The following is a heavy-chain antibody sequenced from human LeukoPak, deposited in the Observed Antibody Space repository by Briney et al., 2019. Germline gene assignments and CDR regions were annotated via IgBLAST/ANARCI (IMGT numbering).Heavy chain of an antibody. CDR1: GFTVSSNY. V-gene: IGHV3-53*01. Sequence: GGSLRLSCAASGFTVSSNYMSWVRQAPGKGLEWVSVIYSGGSTYYADSVKGRFTISRDNSKNTLYLQMNSLRAEDTAVYYCAKDWPYGSSGYYSVPPFDYWGQGTLVTVSS. CDR2: IYSGGST. J-gene: IGHJ4*02. CDR3: AKDWPYGSSGYYSVPPFDY. D-gene: IGHD3-22*01.